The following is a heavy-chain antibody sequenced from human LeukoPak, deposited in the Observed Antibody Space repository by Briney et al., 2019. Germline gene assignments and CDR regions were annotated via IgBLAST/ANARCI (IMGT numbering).Heavy chain of an antibody. V-gene: IGHV4-34*01. J-gene: IGHJ4*02. CDR3: AGDYSSASYRFDY. Sequence: SETLSLTCAVYGGSFSGYYWSWIRQPPGKGLEWIGEINHSGSTNYNPSLKSRVTISVDTSKNQFSLKLRSVTAADTAVYYCAGDYSSASYRFDYWGQGTLVSVSS. CDR1: GGSFSGYY. D-gene: IGHD3-10*01. CDR2: INHSGST.